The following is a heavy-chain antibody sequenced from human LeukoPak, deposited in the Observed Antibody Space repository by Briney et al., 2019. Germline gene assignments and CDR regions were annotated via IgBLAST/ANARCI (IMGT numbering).Heavy chain of an antibody. D-gene: IGHD2-21*02. J-gene: IGHJ4*02. Sequence: GGSLRLSCAASGFTFRSYEMNWLRQAPGKGLDWVSYISGRNTTIHYSDSVKRRFTISRDNAKNSLYLQMNSLRAEDTAVYYCARDVSYCGGDCAPYYFDYWGQGTLVTVSS. CDR1: GFTFRSYE. CDR3: ARDVSYCGGDCAPYYFDY. CDR2: ISGRNTTI. V-gene: IGHV3-48*03.